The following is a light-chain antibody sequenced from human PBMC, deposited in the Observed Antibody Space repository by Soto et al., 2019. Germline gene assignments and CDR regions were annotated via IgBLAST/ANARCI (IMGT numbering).Light chain of an antibody. CDR3: QQYYTTPLLT. V-gene: IGKV4-1*01. CDR2: WAS. Sequence: DIVMTQSPDSLAVSLGERATINRKSSQSVLYSSKNKNYLAWYQQKPGQPPKLLIYWASTRESGVPDRFSGSGSGTDFTLTITSLQAEDVAVYYCQQYYTTPLLTFSGGTKVEIK. CDR1: QSVLYSSKNKNY. J-gene: IGKJ4*01.